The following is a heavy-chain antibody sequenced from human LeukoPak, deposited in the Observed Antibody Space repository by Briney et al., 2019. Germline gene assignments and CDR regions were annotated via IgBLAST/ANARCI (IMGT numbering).Heavy chain of an antibody. CDR1: GFTFSSYE. Sequence: GGSLRLSCEASGFTFSSYEMNWFRQAPGKGLEWVSYVSKSGGTMKNADSVKGRFTVSRDNAKNSLYLQMNSLRAEDTAVYYCAKERQLLSLFDPWGQGTLVTVSS. CDR3: AKERQLLSLFDP. CDR2: VSKSGGTM. V-gene: IGHV3-48*03. J-gene: IGHJ5*02. D-gene: IGHD2-2*01.